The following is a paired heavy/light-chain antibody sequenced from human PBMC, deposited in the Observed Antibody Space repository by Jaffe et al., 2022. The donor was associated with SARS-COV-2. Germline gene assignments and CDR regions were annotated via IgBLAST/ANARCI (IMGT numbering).Heavy chain of an antibody. CDR1: GFTFSDYY. D-gene: IGHD3-10*01. CDR2: ISSSGSTI. CDR3: ARVGERDYEPSPEGAFDI. V-gene: IGHV3-11*01. Sequence: QVQLVESGGGLVKPGGSLRLSCAASGFTFSDYYMSWIRQAPGKGLEWVSYISSSGSTIYYADSVKGRFTISRDNAKNSLYLQMNSLRAEDTAVYYCARVGERDYEPSPEGAFDIWGQGTMVTVSS. J-gene: IGHJ3*02.
Light chain of an antibody. CDR1: QSVLYSSNNKNY. V-gene: IGKV4-1*01. CDR2: WAS. J-gene: IGKJ4*01. CDR3: QQYYSTPPGT. Sequence: DIVMTQSPDSLAVSLGERATINCKSSQSVLYSSNNKNYLAWYQQKPGQPPKLLIYWASTRESGVPDRFSGSGSGTDFTLTISSLQAEDVAVYYCQQYYSTPPGTFGGGTKVEIK.